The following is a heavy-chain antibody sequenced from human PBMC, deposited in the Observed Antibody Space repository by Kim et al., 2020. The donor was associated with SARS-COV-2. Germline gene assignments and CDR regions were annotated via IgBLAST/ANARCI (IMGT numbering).Heavy chain of an antibody. D-gene: IGHD3-10*01. J-gene: IGHJ4*02. Sequence: PASGEGRFPISRDDSKNTVYLQMNSLRGEDPAVYYCAKALASVRTFDYWGQGTLVTVSS. CDR3: AKALASVRTFDY. V-gene: IGHV3-30*02.